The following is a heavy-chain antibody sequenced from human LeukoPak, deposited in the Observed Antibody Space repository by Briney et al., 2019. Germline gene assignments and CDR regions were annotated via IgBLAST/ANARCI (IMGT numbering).Heavy chain of an antibody. CDR1: GGSFSGYY. CDR2: INHSGST. CDR3: ARRSYYDSSGYPPPDY. J-gene: IGHJ4*02. V-gene: IGHV4-34*01. Sequence: KTSETLSLTCAVDGGSFSGYYWSWIRQPPGKGLEWIGEINHSGSTNYNPSLKSRVTISVDTSKNQFSLKLSSVTAVDTAVYYCARRSYYDSSGYPPPDYWGQGTLVTVSS. D-gene: IGHD3-22*01.